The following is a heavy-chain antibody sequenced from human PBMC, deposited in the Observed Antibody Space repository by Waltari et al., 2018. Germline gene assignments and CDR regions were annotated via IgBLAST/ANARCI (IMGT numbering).Heavy chain of an antibody. V-gene: IGHV1-69*01. J-gene: IGHJ6*02. CDR1: GGTFSSYA. Sequence: QVQLVQSGAEVKKPGSSVKVSCKASGGTFSSYAISLVRQAPGQGLEWMGGIIPSFGTTNYAQKLQGRVTITADESTSTAYMELSSLRSEDTAVYYCARARSELLPPKSYYGMDVWGQGTTVTVSS. CDR3: ARARSELLPPKSYYGMDV. CDR2: IIPSFGTT. D-gene: IGHD2-15*01.